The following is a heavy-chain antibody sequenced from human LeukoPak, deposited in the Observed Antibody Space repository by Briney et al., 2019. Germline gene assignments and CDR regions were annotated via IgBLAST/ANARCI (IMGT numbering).Heavy chain of an antibody. D-gene: IGHD3-22*01. CDR2: INPNSGGT. Sequence: GASVKVSCKASGYTFTGYYMHWVRQAPGQGREWMGWINPNSGGTNYAQKLQGRVTMTTDTSTSTAYMELRSLRSDDTAVYYCARVSITMIVAFDYWGQGTLLTVSS. CDR3: ARVSITMIVAFDY. CDR1: GYTFTGYY. V-gene: IGHV1-2*02. J-gene: IGHJ4*02.